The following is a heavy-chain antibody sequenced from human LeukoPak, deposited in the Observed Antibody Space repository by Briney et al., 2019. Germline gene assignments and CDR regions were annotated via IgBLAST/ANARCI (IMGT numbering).Heavy chain of an antibody. V-gene: IGHV3-48*03. D-gene: IGHD3-10*01. J-gene: IGHJ6*02. CDR2: ISSSGNTI. CDR1: GFTFNSYE. CDR3: ARVGDPITGRAPDYYYYGMDV. Sequence: PSGGSLRPSCAGSGFTFNSYEMNWVRQAPGKGLEWVSYISSSGNTIKYTDSVKGRFTISRDNAKNSLYLQMNSLRAEDTAVYYCARVGDPITGRAPDYYYYGMDVWGQGTTVTVSS.